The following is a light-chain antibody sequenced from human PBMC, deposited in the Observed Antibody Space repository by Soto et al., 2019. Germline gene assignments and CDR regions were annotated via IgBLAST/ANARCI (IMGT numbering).Light chain of an antibody. CDR1: SSNIGTNS. CDR3: AAWDDSLNGAV. J-gene: IGLJ7*01. CDR2: SDS. V-gene: IGLV1-44*01. Sequence: QSVLTQPPLVSGTPGQRVTIYCSGGSSNIGTNSVNWYQQLPGTAPKVLIYSDSQRPSGVPDRFSGSKSGTSASLAISGLQSEDEADYYCAAWDDSLNGAVFGGGTQLTVL.